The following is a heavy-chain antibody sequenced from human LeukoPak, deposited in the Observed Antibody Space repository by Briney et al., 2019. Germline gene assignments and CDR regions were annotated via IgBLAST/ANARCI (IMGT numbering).Heavy chain of an antibody. Sequence: SETLSLTCTVSGGSISSGSYYWSWIRRPAGKGLEWIGRIYTSGSTNYNPSLKSRVTISVDTSKNQFSLKLSSVTAADTAVYYCARAASYYYGSGSYYKDYYYYYMDVWGKGTTVTVSS. CDR2: IYTSGST. J-gene: IGHJ6*03. D-gene: IGHD3-10*01. V-gene: IGHV4-61*02. CDR3: ARAASYYYGSGSYYKDYYYYYMDV. CDR1: GGSISSGSYY.